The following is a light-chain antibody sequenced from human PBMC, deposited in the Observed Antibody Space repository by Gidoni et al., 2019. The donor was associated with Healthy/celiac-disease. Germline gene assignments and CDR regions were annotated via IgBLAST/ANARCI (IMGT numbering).Light chain of an antibody. J-gene: IGKJ3*01. CDR2: GAS. CDR3: QQYNNWPLT. Sequence: EIVMTQSPATLSVSPGERATLSCRASQSVSSNLAWYQQKPGQAPRLLIYGASTRATGIPARFSGIGSGTAFTLTISSLQSEDFAVYYCQQYNNWPLTFGPGTKVDIK. V-gene: IGKV3-15*01. CDR1: QSVSSN.